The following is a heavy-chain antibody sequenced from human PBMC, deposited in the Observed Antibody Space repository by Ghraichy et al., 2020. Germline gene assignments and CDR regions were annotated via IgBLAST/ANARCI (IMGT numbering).Heavy chain of an antibody. Sequence: SVKVSCKASGFTFTSSAVQWVRQARGQRLEWIGWIVVGSGSTNYAQKFQERVTITRDMSTSTAYMELSSLRSEDTAVYYCAADKGTYYDFWSGYYIPYGMDVWGQGTTVTVSS. D-gene: IGHD3-3*01. J-gene: IGHJ6*02. V-gene: IGHV1-58*01. CDR1: GFTFTSSA. CDR3: AADKGTYYDFWSGYYIPYGMDV. CDR2: IVVGSGST.